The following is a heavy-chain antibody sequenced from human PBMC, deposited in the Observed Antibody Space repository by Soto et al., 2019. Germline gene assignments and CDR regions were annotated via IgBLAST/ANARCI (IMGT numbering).Heavy chain of an antibody. CDR2: ISGSGGST. Sequence: GGSLRLSCAASGFTFSSYAMSWVHQAPGKGLEWVSAISGSGGSTYYADSVKGRFTISRDNSKNTLYLQMNSLRAEDTAVYYCAKDSSRADYNWFDPWGQGTLVTVSS. D-gene: IGHD6-6*01. V-gene: IGHV3-23*01. J-gene: IGHJ5*02. CDR1: GFTFSSYA. CDR3: AKDSSRADYNWFDP.